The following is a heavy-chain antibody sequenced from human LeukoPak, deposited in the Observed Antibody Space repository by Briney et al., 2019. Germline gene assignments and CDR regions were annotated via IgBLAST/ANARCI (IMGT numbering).Heavy chain of an antibody. V-gene: IGHV1-69*13. CDR1: GGTFSSYA. CDR3: ARVVVVVVAATEGQGWFDP. J-gene: IGHJ5*02. D-gene: IGHD2-15*01. CDR2: IIPIFGTA. Sequence: SVKVSCKASGGTFSSYAISWVRQAPGQGLEWMGGIIPIFGTANYAQKFQGRVTITADESTSTAYMELSSLRSEDTAVYYCARVVVVVVAATEGQGWFDPWGQGTLVTVSS.